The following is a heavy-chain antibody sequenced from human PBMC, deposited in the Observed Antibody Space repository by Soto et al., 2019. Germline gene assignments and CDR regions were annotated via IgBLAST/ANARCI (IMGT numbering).Heavy chain of an antibody. J-gene: IGHJ4*02. Sequence: EVQLVESGGGLVQPGRSLRLSFGASGFTFDDYAMHWVRQAPGKGLEWVSGISWNSGSIGYADSVKGRFTISRDNAKSSLYLQMNSLTPEDTALYYCAKDFSDIWDYRRDFDYWGQGTLVTVSS. D-gene: IGHD1-7*01. CDR1: GFTFDDYA. CDR2: ISWNSGSI. CDR3: AKDFSDIWDYRRDFDY. V-gene: IGHV3-9*01.